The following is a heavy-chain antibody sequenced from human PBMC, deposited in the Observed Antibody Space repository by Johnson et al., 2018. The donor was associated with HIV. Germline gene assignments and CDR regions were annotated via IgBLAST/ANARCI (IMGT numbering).Heavy chain of an antibody. V-gene: IGHV3-20*04. J-gene: IGHJ3*02. CDR3: AKRMGGESFDI. CDR1: GFTFDDFG. D-gene: IGHD3-10*01. CDR2: VNWNGART. Sequence: VQLVESGGGVVRPGESLRLSCVASGFTFDDFGMNWVRHAPGKGLEWVSDVNWNGARTGYADSVKGRFTISRDKSKNTLYLQMNSLRAEDTAVYYCAKRMGGESFDIWGQGTMVTVSS.